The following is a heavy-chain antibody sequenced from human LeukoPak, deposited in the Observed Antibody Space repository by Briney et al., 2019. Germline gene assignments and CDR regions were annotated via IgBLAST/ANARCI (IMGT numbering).Heavy chain of an antibody. Sequence: GSLRLSCIESGFAFSSCGMHWVRQAPGKGLEWVAFIRSDGSNKYYADSVKGRFTISRDNSKNTLYLQLDSLRAEDTAVYYCAKDRGVGFGEVWGQGTLVTVSS. V-gene: IGHV3-30*02. CDR3: AKDRGVGFGEV. J-gene: IGHJ4*02. CDR2: IRSDGSNK. CDR1: GFAFSSCG. D-gene: IGHD3-10*01.